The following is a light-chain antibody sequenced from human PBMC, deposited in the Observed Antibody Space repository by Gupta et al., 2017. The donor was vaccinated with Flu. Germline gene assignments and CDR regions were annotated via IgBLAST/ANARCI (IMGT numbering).Light chain of an antibody. J-gene: IGKJ1*01. V-gene: IGKV1-5*03. CDR1: QSVGSY. CDR3: QQYGAYPWS. CDR2: RAS. Sequence: DIQVTQSPSTLSASAGDRVTITCRASQSVGSYLAWYQQKPGKAPKLLINRASNLESGVPSRFSGSGSGTEFTFTISSVQPDDFATYYCQQYGAYPWSFGQGTKVEMK.